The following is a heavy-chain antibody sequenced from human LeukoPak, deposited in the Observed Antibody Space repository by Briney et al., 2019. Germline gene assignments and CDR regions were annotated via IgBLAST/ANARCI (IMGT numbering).Heavy chain of an antibody. CDR3: SYTAPGELRYCSGSSCLNWFGP. V-gene: IGHV2-5*01. CDR2: IYWNDDT. Sequence: SGPTLVKPTQTLTLTCTFSGFSLSTPGEGVGWIRQPPGKALEWLALIYWNDDTRYSPSLRDRVTITKDTSKNQVVLTMTNMDPVDTATYFCSYTAPGELRYCSGSSCLNWFGPWGQGTLVTVSS. J-gene: IGHJ5*02. CDR1: GFSLSTPGEG. D-gene: IGHD2-2*01.